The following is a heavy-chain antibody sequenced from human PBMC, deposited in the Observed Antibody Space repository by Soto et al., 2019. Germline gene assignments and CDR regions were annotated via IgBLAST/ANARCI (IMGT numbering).Heavy chain of an antibody. J-gene: IGHJ5*02. CDR3: ARDSGPLNWFDP. CDR2: ISSSGSTI. Sequence: PVGSLRLSCAASVFTFSSYEMNWVRQAPGKWLEWVSYISSSGSTIYYADSVKGRFTISRDNAKNSLYLQMNSLRAEDTAVYYCARDSGPLNWFDPWGQGTLVTVSS. CDR1: VFTFSSYE. D-gene: IGHD2-15*01. V-gene: IGHV3-48*03.